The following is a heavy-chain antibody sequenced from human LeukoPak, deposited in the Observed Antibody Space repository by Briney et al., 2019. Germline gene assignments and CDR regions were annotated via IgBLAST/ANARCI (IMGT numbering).Heavy chain of an antibody. Sequence: SVKVSCKASGGTFSSYAISWVRQAPGQGLEWMGGIIPIFGTANYAQKFQGRVTITADKSTSTAYMELSSLRSEDTAVYYCARDRPPSHGLRGDYFDYWGQGTLVTVSS. V-gene: IGHV1-69*06. CDR3: ARDRPPSHGLRGDYFDY. J-gene: IGHJ4*02. CDR2: IIPIFGTA. CDR1: GGTFSSYA. D-gene: IGHD3-16*01.